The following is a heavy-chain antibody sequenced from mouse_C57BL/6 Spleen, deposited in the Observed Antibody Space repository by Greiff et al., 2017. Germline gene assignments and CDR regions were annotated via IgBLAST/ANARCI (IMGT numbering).Heavy chain of an antibody. J-gene: IGHJ4*01. CDR1: GFTFSDYG. D-gene: IGHD2-4*01. CDR2: ISSGSSTI. Sequence: EVQLVESGGGLVKPGGSLKLSCAASGFTFSDYGMHWVRQAPEKGLEWVAYISSGSSTIYYADTVKGRFTISRDNAKNTLFLQMTSLRSEDTAMYYGARQGRYDYYYAMDYWGQGTSVTVSS. V-gene: IGHV5-17*01. CDR3: ARQGRYDYYYAMDY.